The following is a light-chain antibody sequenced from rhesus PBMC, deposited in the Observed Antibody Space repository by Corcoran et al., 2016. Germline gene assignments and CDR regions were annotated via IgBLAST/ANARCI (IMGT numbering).Light chain of an antibody. CDR1: SNDVGGYDY. J-gene: IGLJ1*01. V-gene: IGLV2-23*01. Sequence: QAALTQPPSVSGSPGQSVTLSCTGTSNDVGGYDYVSWYQQHPGTAPKLMIYEVTKRPSGVSDRFSGSKSGNTASLTISGLQAEDEANYYCSSYAATNTLFGAGTRLTVL. CDR2: EVT. CDR3: SSYAATNTL.